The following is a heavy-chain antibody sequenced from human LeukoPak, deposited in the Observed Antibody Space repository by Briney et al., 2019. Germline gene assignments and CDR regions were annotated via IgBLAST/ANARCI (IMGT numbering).Heavy chain of an antibody. Sequence: SETLSLTCVVYGGSFSGYYWSWIRQPPGKGLEWIGEINHSGSTNYNPSLKSRVTISVYKYKNQFSLKLSSVTAAETAVYYCARSLEDAFDIWGQGTMVTVSS. D-gene: IGHD5-24*01. CDR3: ARSLEDAFDI. CDR2: INHSGST. CDR1: GGSFSGYY. V-gene: IGHV4-34*01. J-gene: IGHJ3*02.